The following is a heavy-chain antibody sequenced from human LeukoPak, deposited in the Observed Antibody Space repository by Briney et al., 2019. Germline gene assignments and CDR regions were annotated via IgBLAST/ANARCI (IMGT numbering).Heavy chain of an antibody. V-gene: IGHV3-49*04. Sequence: GGSLRLSCTTSGYTFGDYYINWVRSAPGRGVEWVSLIRSNAYGATTEYAASVKGRFTISRDESKGVAYLEMNSLKTEDTAVYYCTRSDYGFNWFDPWGQGTLVTVSS. D-gene: IGHD4-17*01. CDR2: IRSNAYGATT. J-gene: IGHJ5*02. CDR1: GYTFGDYY. CDR3: TRSDYGFNWFDP.